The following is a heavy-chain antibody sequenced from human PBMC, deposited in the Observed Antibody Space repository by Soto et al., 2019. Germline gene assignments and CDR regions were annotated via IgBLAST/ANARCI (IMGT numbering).Heavy chain of an antibody. CDR1: GGSISSSSYY. J-gene: IGHJ6*02. V-gene: IGHV4-39*01. D-gene: IGHD5-18*01. CDR2: IYYSGST. Sequence: ETLSLTCTVSGGSISSSSYYWGWIRQPPGKGLEWIGSIYYSGSTYYNPSLKSRVTISVDTSKNQFSLKLSSVTAADTAVHYCACIFSGGYGYGFYYYGMDVWGQGTTVTVSS. CDR3: ACIFSGGYGYGFYYYGMDV.